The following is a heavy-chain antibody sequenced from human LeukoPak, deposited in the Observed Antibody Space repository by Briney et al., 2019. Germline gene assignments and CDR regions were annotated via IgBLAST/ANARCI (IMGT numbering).Heavy chain of an antibody. J-gene: IGHJ3*02. V-gene: IGHV4-30-2*01. Sequence: PSQTLSLTCAVSGGSISSGGYSWSWIRQPPGKGLEWVGYIYHSGSTYYNPSLKSRVTISVDRSKNQFSLKLSSVTAADTAVYYCARRLQYYYDKTTGAFDIWGQGTMVTVSS. CDR3: ARRLQYYYDKTTGAFDI. CDR2: IYHSGST. CDR1: GGSISSGGYS. D-gene: IGHD3-22*01.